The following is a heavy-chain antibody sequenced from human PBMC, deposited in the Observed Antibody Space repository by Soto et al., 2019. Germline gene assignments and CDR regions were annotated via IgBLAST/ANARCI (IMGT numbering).Heavy chain of an antibody. D-gene: IGHD3-10*01. CDR1: GGSVSSCDYF. Sequence: SEPLSRTGTVSGGSVSSCDYFWSWLRQSPGKRLEWIAYIYYSGSTNYNPSLKSRATISVDTSKSQVSLTLTSMTAADAALYYCARSPNYYYYGFDVWGQGTAVTVSS. CDR3: ARSPNYYYYGFDV. CDR2: IYYSGST. J-gene: IGHJ6*02. V-gene: IGHV4-61*08.